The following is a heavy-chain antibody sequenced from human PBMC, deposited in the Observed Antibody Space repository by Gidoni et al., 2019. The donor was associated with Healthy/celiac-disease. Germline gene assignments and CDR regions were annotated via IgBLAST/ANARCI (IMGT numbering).Heavy chain of an antibody. D-gene: IGHD6-13*01. CDR1: GYTFTSYA. CDR3: ARDFPQQLVSYYYYGMDV. CDR2: INAGNGNT. J-gene: IGHJ6*02. Sequence: QVQLVQSGAEVKKPGASVKVSCKASGYTFTSYAMHWVRQAPGQRLEWMGWINAGNGNTKYSQKFQGRVTITRDTSASTAYMELSSLRSEDTAVYYCARDFPQQLVSYYYYGMDVWGQGTTVTVSS. V-gene: IGHV1-3*01.